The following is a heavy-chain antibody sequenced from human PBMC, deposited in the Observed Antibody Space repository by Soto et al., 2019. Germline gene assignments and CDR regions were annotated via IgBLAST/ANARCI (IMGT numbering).Heavy chain of an antibody. CDR1: GGSISSGGYS. CDR2: IYHSGST. Sequence: PSETLSLTCAFSGGSISSGGYSWSWIRQPPGKGLEWIGYIYHSGSTYYNPSPKSRVTISVDRSKNQFSLKLSSVTAADTAVYYCARAKPEFIKWNNKNYYYSGMDVWGQGTTVTVS. CDR3: ARAKPEFIKWNNKNYYYSGMDV. J-gene: IGHJ6*02. V-gene: IGHV4-30-2*01. D-gene: IGHD1-20*01.